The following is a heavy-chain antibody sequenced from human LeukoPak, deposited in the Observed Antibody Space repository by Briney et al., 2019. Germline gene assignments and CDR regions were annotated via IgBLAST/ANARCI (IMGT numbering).Heavy chain of an antibody. V-gene: IGHV3-30-3*01. D-gene: IGHD3-22*01. CDR3: ARDYYYDSSGYYYGGDY. CDR2: ISNDGSNK. CDR1: GFTFSSYA. J-gene: IGHJ4*02. Sequence: GGSLRLSCAASGFTFSSYAMHWVRQAPGKGLEWVAVISNDGSNKYYADSVKGRFTISRDNSKNTLYLQMNSLRAEDTAVYYCARDYYYDSSGYYYGGDYWGQGTLVTVSS.